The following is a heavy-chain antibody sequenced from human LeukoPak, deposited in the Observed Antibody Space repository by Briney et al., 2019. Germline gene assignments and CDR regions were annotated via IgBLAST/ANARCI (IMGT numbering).Heavy chain of an antibody. CDR2: ISCSGGST. J-gene: IGHJ4*02. V-gene: IGHV3-23*01. D-gene: IGHD3-22*01. Sequence: PGGSLRLSCAASGFTFSSYAMSWVRQAPGKGLEWVSAISCSGGSTYYADSVKGRFTISRDNSKIALYLQMNSLRAEDMAVYYSAKRGYYYDSSGYYYFDYWGQGTLVTVSS. CDR3: AKRGYYYDSSGYYYFDY. CDR1: GFTFSSYA.